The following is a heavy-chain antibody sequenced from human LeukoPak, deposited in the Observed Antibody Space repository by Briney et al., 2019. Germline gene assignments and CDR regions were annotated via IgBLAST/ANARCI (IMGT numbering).Heavy chain of an antibody. J-gene: IGHJ5*02. D-gene: IGHD6-13*01. CDR3: AREGVAAAGTAQFDP. CDR2: INPNSGGT. V-gene: IGHV1-2*02. Sequence: ASVKVSCKASGYTFTGYYMHWVRQAPGQGLEWMGWINPNSGGTNYAQKFQRRVTMTRDTSISTAYMELSRLRSDDTAVYYCAREGVAAAGTAQFDPWGQGTLVTVSS. CDR1: GYTFTGYY.